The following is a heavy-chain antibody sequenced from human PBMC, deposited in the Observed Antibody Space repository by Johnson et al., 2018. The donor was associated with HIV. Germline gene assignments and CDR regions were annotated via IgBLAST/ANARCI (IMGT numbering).Heavy chain of an antibody. D-gene: IGHD1-26*01. Sequence: QVQLVESGGGVVQSGGSLRLSYDASGFTFSSYGMHWVRQAPGKGLEWVAVIWYDGSNKYYADSVKGRFTISRDNSKNTLYLQMNSLRAEDTAVYYCARLEELLRAFDIWGQGTMVTVSS. V-gene: IGHV3-30*19. CDR3: ARLEELLRAFDI. CDR2: IWYDGSNK. CDR1: GFTFSSYG. J-gene: IGHJ3*02.